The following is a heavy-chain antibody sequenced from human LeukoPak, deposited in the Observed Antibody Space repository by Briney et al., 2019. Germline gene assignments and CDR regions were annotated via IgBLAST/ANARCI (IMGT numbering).Heavy chain of an antibody. CDR1: GFTFSNSW. V-gene: IGHV3-7*01. CDR2: INGEGRDK. Sequence: PGGSLRLSCAASGFTFSNSWMTWGRQVPGKGVEWVATINGEGRDKYYVDSVKGRFIISRDNAKNALHLQMSSLRVEDTAVYYCMDLGNNDWGQGALVTLSS. D-gene: IGHD1/OR15-1a*01. J-gene: IGHJ4*02. CDR3: MDLGNND.